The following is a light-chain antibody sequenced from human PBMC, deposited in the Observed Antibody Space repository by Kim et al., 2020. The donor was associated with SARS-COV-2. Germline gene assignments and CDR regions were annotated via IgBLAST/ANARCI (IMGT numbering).Light chain of an antibody. CDR1: HDISTW. V-gene: IGKV1-5*01. CDR2: DAS. J-gene: IGKJ1*01. Sequence: GDRVTISCRASHDISTWLAWYQQKPGKAPKLLIYDASSLESGVPSRFSGSRSGTQFTLTITSLQPDDIATYYCQQYNSDWTFGQGTKV. CDR3: QQYNSDWT.